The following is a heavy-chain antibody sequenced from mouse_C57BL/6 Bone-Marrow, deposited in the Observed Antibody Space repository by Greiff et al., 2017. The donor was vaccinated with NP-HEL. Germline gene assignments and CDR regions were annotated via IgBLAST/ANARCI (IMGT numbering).Heavy chain of an antibody. D-gene: IGHD2-12*01. Sequence: EVHLVESGGGLVKPGGSLKLSCAASGFTFSSYAMSWVRQTPEKRLEWVATISDGGSYTYYPDNVKGRFTISRDNAKNNLYLQMSHLKSEDTAMYFCAAIRYYYAMDYWGQGTSVTVSS. V-gene: IGHV5-4*01. CDR3: AAIRYYYAMDY. CDR1: GFTFSSYA. J-gene: IGHJ4*01. CDR2: ISDGGSYT.